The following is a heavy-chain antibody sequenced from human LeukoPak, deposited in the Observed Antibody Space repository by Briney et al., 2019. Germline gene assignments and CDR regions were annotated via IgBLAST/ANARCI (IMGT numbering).Heavy chain of an antibody. J-gene: IGHJ4*02. V-gene: IGHV4-59*08. Sequence: SETLSLTCTVSGGSISSYYWSWIRQPPGKGLEWIGYIYYSGSTNYNPSLKSRVTISVDTSKNQFSLKLSSVTAADAAVYYCARHVTHYTVTPDYWGQGTLVTVSS. CDR1: GGSISSYY. CDR2: IYYSGST. CDR3: ARHVTHYTVTPDY. D-gene: IGHD4-17*01.